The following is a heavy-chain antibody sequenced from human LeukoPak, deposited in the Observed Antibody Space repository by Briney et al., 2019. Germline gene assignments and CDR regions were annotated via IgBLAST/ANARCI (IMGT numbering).Heavy chain of an antibody. CDR3: ASDREGAGYFDL. CDR2: IIPIFGTA. J-gene: IGHJ2*01. V-gene: IGHV1-69*05. D-gene: IGHD3-16*01. CDR1: GGTFSSYA. Sequence: SVNVSCTASGGTFSSYAISWVRQAPGQGLEWMGGIIPIFGTANYAQKLQGRVTMTTDTSTSTAYMELRSLRSDDTAVYYCASDREGAGYFDLWGRGTLVTVSS.